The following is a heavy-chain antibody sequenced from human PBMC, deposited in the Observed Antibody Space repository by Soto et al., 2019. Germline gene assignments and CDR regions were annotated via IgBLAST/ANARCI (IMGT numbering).Heavy chain of an antibody. V-gene: IGHV2-5*02. D-gene: IGHD1-1*01. Sequence: QITLKESGPTLVKPTQTLTLTCTFSGFSLSTSGVGVGWIRQSPGKALEWLAVIYWDDDERYSPSLRSRLTITKDTSRNQVVLTMTNTDPVDTATYFCAHTLWNNYLDYWGQGTLVTVSS. J-gene: IGHJ4*02. CDR2: IYWDDDE. CDR3: AHTLWNNYLDY. CDR1: GFSLSTSGVG.